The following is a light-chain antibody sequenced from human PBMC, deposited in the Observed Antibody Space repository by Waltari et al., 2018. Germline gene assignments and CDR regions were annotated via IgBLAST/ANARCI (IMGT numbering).Light chain of an antibody. CDR3: TSRDISGDVV. CDR1: SLRIYS. V-gene: IGLV3-19*01. J-gene: IGLJ3*02. Sequence: SSELTQDPAVSVALGQTVRLTCQADSLRIYSGSWSRQKPGQAPELVIYGKNNRPSGIPDRFSASSSGNTASLTITGAQAEDEADYYCTSRDISGDVVFGGGTKLTVL. CDR2: GKN.